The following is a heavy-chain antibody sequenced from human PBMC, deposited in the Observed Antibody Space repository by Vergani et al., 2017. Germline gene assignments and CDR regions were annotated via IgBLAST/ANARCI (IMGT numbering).Heavy chain of an antibody. D-gene: IGHD2-15*01. Sequence: QVQLQQWGAGLLKPSETLSLTCAVYGGSFSGYYWSWIRQPPGKGLEWIGEINHSGSTNYNPSLKSRVTISVDTSKNQFSLKLSSVTAADTAVYYCARARPYCSGGSCYPAGWFDPWGQGILVTVSS. V-gene: IGHV4-34*01. CDR3: ARARPYCSGGSCYPAGWFDP. CDR1: GGSFSGYY. J-gene: IGHJ5*02. CDR2: INHSGST.